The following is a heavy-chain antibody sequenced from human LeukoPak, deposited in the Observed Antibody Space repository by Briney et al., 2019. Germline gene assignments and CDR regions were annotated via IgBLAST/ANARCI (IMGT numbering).Heavy chain of an antibody. CDR2: ISYDGSNK. CDR1: GFTFSSYA. J-gene: IGHJ6*02. D-gene: IGHD3-10*01. CDR3: ARVLSDFYGSGSYYNYYYYYGMDV. Sequence: QAGRSLRLSCAASGFTFSSYAMHWVRQAPGKGLEWVAVISYDGSNKYYADSVKGRFTISRDNSKNTLYLQMNSLRAEDTAVYYCARVLSDFYGSGSYYNYYYYYGMDVWGQGTTVTVSS. V-gene: IGHV3-30*04.